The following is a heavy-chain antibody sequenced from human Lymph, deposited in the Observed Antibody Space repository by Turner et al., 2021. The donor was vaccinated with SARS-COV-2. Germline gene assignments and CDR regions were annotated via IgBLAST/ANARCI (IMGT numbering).Heavy chain of an antibody. D-gene: IGHD3-22*01. J-gene: IGHJ4*02. CDR2: ISYDGSNK. CDR3: ARVRWLRGMFDY. V-gene: IGHV3-30-3*01. Sequence: VQPVASGGGVVEPGRSLRLSCAAAGFTFSRYFMHWVRQAPGKGLEWVADISYDGSNKYYADSVKGRFTISSDNSKNTLYLQMNSLRAEDTAVYYCARVRWLRGMFDYWGQGTLVTVSS. CDR1: GFTFSRYF.